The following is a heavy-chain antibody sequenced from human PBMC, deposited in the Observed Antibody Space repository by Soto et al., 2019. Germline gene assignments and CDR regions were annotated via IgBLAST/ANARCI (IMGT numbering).Heavy chain of an antibody. CDR1: EFTFSGRS. CDR2: IDKVGTDS. D-gene: IGHD3-10*01. V-gene: IGHV3-74*01. CDR3: ARGWFGPDV. J-gene: IGHJ6*03. Sequence: EVQLVESGGGLVQPGGSLRLSCAASEFTFSGRSVHWVRQAPGKGLVWVSGIDKVGTDSTYADSVKGRFTSARDNAKNAVYLQMNSLRVEDTAVYYCARGWFGPDVWGKGTTVTVSS.